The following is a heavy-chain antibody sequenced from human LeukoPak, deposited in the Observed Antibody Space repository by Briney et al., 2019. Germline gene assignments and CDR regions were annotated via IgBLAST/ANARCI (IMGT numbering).Heavy chain of an antibody. D-gene: IGHD3-22*01. V-gene: IGHV3-23*01. CDR1: GITLSNYG. CDR2: ISDSGGRT. CDR3: AKRGVVIRVILVGFHKEAYYFDS. Sequence: GGSLRLSCAVSGITLSNYGMSWVRQAPGKGLEWVAGISDSGGRTNYADSVKGRFTISRDNPKNTLYLQMNSLRTEDTAVCFCAKRGVVIRVILVGFHKEAYYFDSWGQGALVTVSS. J-gene: IGHJ4*02.